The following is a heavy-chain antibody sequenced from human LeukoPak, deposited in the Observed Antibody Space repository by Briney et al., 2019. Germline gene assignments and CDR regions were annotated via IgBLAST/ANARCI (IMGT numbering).Heavy chain of an antibody. CDR1: GFTFSSYG. J-gene: IGHJ4*02. D-gene: IGHD3-22*01. CDR3: AKDPPHSDRSIYSDNS. CDR2: ISADGGDI. V-gene: IGHV3-23*01. Sequence: PGGSLRLSCAASGFTFSSYGMHWVRQAPGKGLEWVSVISADGGDIYYADSVNGRFTISRDNSKNTLHLQMDSLRAEDTAVYYCAKDPPHSDRSIYSDNSWGQGTLVTVSS.